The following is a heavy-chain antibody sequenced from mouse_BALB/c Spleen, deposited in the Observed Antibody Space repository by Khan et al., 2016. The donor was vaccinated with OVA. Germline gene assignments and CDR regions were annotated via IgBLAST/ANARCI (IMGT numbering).Heavy chain of an antibody. CDR2: MLSDGST. Sequence: QVQLKESGPGLVAPSQSLSITCTISGFSLTNYGIHWVRQPPGKGLEWLVLMLSDGSTTYNSALKSRLTISKDNSKSQVFLKMNSLQTDDTAMYFCARHPSDDYNVMDYWGQGTSVTVSA. V-gene: IGHV2-6-1*01. J-gene: IGHJ4*01. CDR3: ARHPSDDYNVMDY. CDR1: GFSLTNYG. D-gene: IGHD2-4*01.